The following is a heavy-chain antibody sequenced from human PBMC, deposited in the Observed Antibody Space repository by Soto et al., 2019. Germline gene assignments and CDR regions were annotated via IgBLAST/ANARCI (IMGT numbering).Heavy chain of an antibody. Sequence: SETVSLTCAVYGGSFSGYYWSWIRQPPGKGLEWIGEINHSGSTNYNPSLKSRVTISVDTSKNQFSLKLSSVTAADTAVYYCARVNILNIVATRTYGMDVWGQGTTVT. V-gene: IGHV4-34*01. D-gene: IGHD5-12*01. CDR1: GGSFSGYY. CDR2: INHSGST. J-gene: IGHJ6*02. CDR3: ARVNILNIVATRTYGMDV.